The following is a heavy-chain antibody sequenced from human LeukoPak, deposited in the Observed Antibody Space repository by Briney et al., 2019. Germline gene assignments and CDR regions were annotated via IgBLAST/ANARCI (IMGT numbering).Heavy chain of an antibody. CDR3: ARVGAAGYFDWFFPVYDSSGYYYPPSFDY. CDR1: GYTFTSYG. Sequence: ASVKVSCKASGYTFTSYGISWVRQAPGQGLEWMGWISAYNGNTNYAQKLQGRVTMTTDTSTSTAYMELRSLRSDDTAVYYCARVGAAGYFDWFFPVYDSSGYYYPPSFDYWGQGTLVTVSS. CDR2: ISAYNGNT. J-gene: IGHJ4*02. D-gene: IGHD3-22*01. V-gene: IGHV1-18*01.